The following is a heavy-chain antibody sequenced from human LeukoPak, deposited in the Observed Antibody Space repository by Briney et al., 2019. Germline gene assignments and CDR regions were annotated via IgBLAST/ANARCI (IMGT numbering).Heavy chain of an antibody. Sequence: GGSLRLSCAASGFTFSFYTMNWVRQAPGKGLEWVSSISSSSSYIYYADSVKGRFTISRDNAKNTLYLQMNSLRAEDTAVYYCARGVSTAPGSWGQGTLVTVSS. CDR2: ISSSSSYI. J-gene: IGHJ5*02. CDR1: GFTFSFYT. V-gene: IGHV3-21*01. D-gene: IGHD5/OR15-5a*01. CDR3: ARGVSTAPGS.